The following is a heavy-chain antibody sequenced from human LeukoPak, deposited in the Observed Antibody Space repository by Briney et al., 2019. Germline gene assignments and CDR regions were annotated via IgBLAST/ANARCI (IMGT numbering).Heavy chain of an antibody. CDR3: ARGSISSSGWLVDY. D-gene: IGHD6-19*01. CDR1: GGSISGYF. J-gene: IGHJ4*02. V-gene: IGHV4-59*01. CDR2: IYYSGST. Sequence: QPSETLSLTCTVSGGSISGYFWSWIRQPPGKGLEWIGYIYYSGSTNYNPSLKSRVTISVDTSKNQFSLKLSSVTAADTAVYYCARGSISSSGWLVDYWGQGTLVTVSS.